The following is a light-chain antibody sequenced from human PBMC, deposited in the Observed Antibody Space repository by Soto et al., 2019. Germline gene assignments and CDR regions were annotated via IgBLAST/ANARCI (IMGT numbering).Light chain of an antibody. CDR2: GAS. CDR3: QQFSSYPLT. CDR1: QSVDSNY. Sequence: ETVLTQSPGTLSLSPGEEATLSCRASQSVDSNYLAWYQQKPGQTPRLIIYGASGRADGIPHRFSGSGFGTDFALTISKVEPEDFAVYYCQQFSSYPLTFGGGTKVDIK. V-gene: IGKV3-20*01. J-gene: IGKJ4*01.